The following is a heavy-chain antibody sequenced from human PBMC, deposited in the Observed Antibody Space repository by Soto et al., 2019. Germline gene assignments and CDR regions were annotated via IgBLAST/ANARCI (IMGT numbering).Heavy chain of an antibody. CDR2: MNPNSGNT. CDR3: ARETPAAISFYYYYMDV. V-gene: IGHV1-8*01. D-gene: IGHD2-2*01. Sequence: ASVKVSCKASGYTFTSYDINWVRQAPGQGLEWMGWMNPNSGNTGYAQKFQGRVTMTRNTSISTAYMELSSLRSEDTAVYYCARETPAAISFYYYYMDVWGKGTTVTVSS. CDR1: GYTFTSYD. J-gene: IGHJ6*03.